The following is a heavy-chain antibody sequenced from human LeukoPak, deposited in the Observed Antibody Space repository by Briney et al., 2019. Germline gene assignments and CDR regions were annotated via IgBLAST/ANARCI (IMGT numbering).Heavy chain of an antibody. CDR2: INPSGGST. Sequence: ASVKVSCKASGYTFTSYYMHWVRQAPGQGLEWMGIINPSGGSTSYAQKFQGRVTMTRDTSTSTVYMELSSLRSEDAAVYYCASLGEDILTGYSQIYWGQGTLVTVSS. V-gene: IGHV1-46*01. D-gene: IGHD3-9*01. J-gene: IGHJ4*02. CDR3: ASLGEDILTGYSQIY. CDR1: GYTFTSYY.